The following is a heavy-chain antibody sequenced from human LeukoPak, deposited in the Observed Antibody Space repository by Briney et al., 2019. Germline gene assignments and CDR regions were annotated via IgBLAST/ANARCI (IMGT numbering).Heavy chain of an antibody. D-gene: IGHD3-22*01. J-gene: IGHJ5*02. V-gene: IGHV3-7*05. Sequence: GGSLRLSCAASGFTFSSYWTSWVRQAPGKGLEWVANIKQDGSEKYYVDSVKGRFTISRDNAKNSLYLQMNSLRAEDTAVYYCARDYGLYYYDSSGPGIWFDPWGQGTLVTVSS. CDR3: ARDYGLYYYDSSGPGIWFDP. CDR2: IKQDGSEK. CDR1: GFTFSSYW.